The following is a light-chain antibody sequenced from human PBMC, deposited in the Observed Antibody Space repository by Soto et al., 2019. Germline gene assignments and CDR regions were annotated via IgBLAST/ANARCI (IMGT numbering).Light chain of an antibody. Sequence: QSALTQPASVSGSPGQSITISCTGTSSDVGGYNYVSWYQQHPGKAPKLMIYEVSNRPSGVSNRFSGAKSGNTASLTISGLPAEDEGDYYCSSYTSSSTLDVFGTGTKLTVL. CDR1: SSDVGGYNY. CDR3: SSYTSSSTLDV. CDR2: EVS. J-gene: IGLJ1*01. V-gene: IGLV2-14*01.